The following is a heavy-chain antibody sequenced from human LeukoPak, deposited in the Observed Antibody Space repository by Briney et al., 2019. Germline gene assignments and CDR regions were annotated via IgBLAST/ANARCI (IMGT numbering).Heavy chain of an antibody. J-gene: IGHJ5*02. CDR2: IFVGGST. D-gene: IGHD5-24*01. V-gene: IGHV4-59*08. CDR1: GDSISNYY. CDR3: ARHPSGRMWLQQGGWFDP. Sequence: SETLSLTCSVSGDSISNYYWNWIRQSPGKGLEWIGHIFVGGSTNHNPSLKSRVTISVDTSKNQFSLKLTSVTAADTAVYYCARHPSGRMWLQQGGWFDPWGQGTLVTVSS.